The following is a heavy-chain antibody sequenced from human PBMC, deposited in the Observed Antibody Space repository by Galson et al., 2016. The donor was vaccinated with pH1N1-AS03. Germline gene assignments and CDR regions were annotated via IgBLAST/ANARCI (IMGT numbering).Heavy chain of an antibody. D-gene: IGHD1-1*01. Sequence: SVKVSCKASGGTFSSHGISWVRQAPGQGLEWMGWISANNGDTNYAQKFQGRVTMTTDTSTSTTYMELRSLRSDDTAVYYCARMEKRWGDAYDIWGQGTMVTVSS. CDR1: GGTFSSHG. V-gene: IGHV1-18*01. CDR3: ARMEKRWGDAYDI. CDR2: ISANNGDT. J-gene: IGHJ3*02.